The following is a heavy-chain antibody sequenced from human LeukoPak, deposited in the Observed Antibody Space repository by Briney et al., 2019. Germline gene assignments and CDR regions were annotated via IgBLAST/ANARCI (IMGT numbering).Heavy chain of an antibody. CDR3: ARGYYSSSRFDS. D-gene: IGHD6-13*01. Sequence: EGSLRLSCAASGFPFSNYWMHWVRQAPGKGLVCVAHVNSEGSTTNYADSVKGRYTISRDNAENTLYMRMNSLRPEDTAVYYCARGYYSSSRFDSWGQGTLVTVSS. J-gene: IGHJ4*02. CDR2: VNSEGSTT. CDR1: GFPFSNYW. V-gene: IGHV3-74*01.